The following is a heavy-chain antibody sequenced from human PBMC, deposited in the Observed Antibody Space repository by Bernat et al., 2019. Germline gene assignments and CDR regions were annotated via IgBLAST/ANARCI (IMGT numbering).Heavy chain of an antibody. V-gene: IGHV3-15*07. D-gene: IGHD3-10*01. CDR3: TTVVAWFGELYFDY. Sequence: EVQLVESGGGLVKPGGSLRLSCAASGFTFSNAWMNWVRQAPGKGLEWVGRIKSKTDGGTTDYAAPVKGRFTISRDDSKNTLYLQMNSLKTEDTAVYFCTTVVAWFGELYFDYWGQGTLVTVSS. J-gene: IGHJ4*02. CDR1: GFTFSNAW. CDR2: IKSKTDGGTT.